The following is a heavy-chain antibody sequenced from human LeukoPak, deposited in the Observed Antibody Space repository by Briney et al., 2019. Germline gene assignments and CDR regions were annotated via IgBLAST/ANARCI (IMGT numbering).Heavy chain of an antibody. D-gene: IGHD4-17*01. Sequence: GGSLRLSCAASDFSFITYAMSWVRQAPGKGLEWVSGISWNGGSTSYVVSVKGRFTISRDNAKNSLYLQMNSLRAEDTALYYCARRVGVTTIDPWGQGTLVTVSS. V-gene: IGHV3-20*04. CDR1: DFSFITYA. CDR3: ARRVGVTTIDP. CDR2: ISWNGGST. J-gene: IGHJ5*02.